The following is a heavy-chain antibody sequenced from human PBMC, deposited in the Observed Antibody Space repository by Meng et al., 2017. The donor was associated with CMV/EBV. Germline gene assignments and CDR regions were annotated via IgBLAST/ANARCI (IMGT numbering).Heavy chain of an antibody. CDR3: APSPGQVVNYHYGKDV. Sequence: GESLKISCAASGFTFSSYAMSWVRQAPGKGLEWVSSVSSSDSRTYYADSVKGRFTISRDDSKNTMYLQMNSLRAEDTAVYYCAPSPGQVVNYHYGKDVWGQGTTVTVSS. J-gene: IGHJ6*02. CDR1: GFTFSSYA. CDR2: VSSSDSRT. V-gene: IGHV3-23*01.